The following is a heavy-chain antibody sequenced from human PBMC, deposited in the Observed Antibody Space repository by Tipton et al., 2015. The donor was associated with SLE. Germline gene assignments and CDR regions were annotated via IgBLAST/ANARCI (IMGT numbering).Heavy chain of an antibody. CDR2: MNPNSGNT. CDR3: ARGRGGVTEFDY. J-gene: IGHJ4*02. Sequence: QVQLVQSGAEVKKPGASVEVSCKASGYTFTSYGISWVRQAPGQGLEWMGWMNPNSGNTGYAQKFQGRVTMTRNTSISTAYMELSSLRSEDTAVYYCARGRGGVTEFDYWGQGTLVTVSS. D-gene: IGHD3-10*01. V-gene: IGHV1-8*02. CDR1: GYTFTSYG.